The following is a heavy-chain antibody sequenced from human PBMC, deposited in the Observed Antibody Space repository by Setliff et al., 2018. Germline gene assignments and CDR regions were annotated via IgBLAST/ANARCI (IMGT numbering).Heavy chain of an antibody. CDR1: GGSFSGHH. V-gene: IGHV4-34*01. J-gene: IGHJ3*02. D-gene: IGHD3-22*01. CDR3: TRGDYYDSSAYSPDTFDI. CDR2: INHSGSA. Sequence: SETLSLTCAVYGGSFSGHHWCWIRQPPWKGLEWIGEINHSGSANYNPSLKSRVTISLDTSKNQFSLKLSSVTAADTAVYYCTRGDYYDSSAYSPDTFDIWGQGTMVTVSS.